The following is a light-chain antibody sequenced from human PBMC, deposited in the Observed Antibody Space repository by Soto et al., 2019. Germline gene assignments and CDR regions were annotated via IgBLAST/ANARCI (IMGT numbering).Light chain of an antibody. CDR3: VLYMGSGISV. CDR1: SGSVPTGYY. J-gene: IGLJ3*02. Sequence: QTVVTQEPSFSVSPGGTVTLTCGLSSGSVPTGYYPSWYQQTPGQAPRTLIYSTNTRSSGVPDRFSGSILGNKAALTITGAQTDDESDYYCVLYMGSGISVFGGGTKLTVL. CDR2: STN. V-gene: IGLV8-61*01.